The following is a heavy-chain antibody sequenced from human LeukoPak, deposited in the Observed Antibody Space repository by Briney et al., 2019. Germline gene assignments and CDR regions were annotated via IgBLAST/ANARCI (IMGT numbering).Heavy chain of an antibody. Sequence: SVKVSCKASGGTFNRNDISWVRQAPGQGLEWMGRFSPSLGTTKYAQNVQGRVTITTDESTSTVYMELSSLRFDDTAVYYCARGGPFPSGSSSRQYYLDYWGQGTLVTVSS. D-gene: IGHD6-6*01. CDR3: ARGGPFPSGSSSRQYYLDY. CDR2: FSPSLGTT. CDR1: GGTFNRND. V-gene: IGHV1-69*11. J-gene: IGHJ4*02.